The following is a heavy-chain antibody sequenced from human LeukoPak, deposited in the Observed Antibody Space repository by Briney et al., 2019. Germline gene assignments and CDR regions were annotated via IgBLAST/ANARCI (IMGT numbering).Heavy chain of an antibody. D-gene: IGHD2-21*01. J-gene: IGHJ5*02. CDR3: ATKKVATGDWYFDP. Sequence: MTGGSLRLSCAASGFTFSSYSMNWVRQAPGRGLEWVSSISSSSSYMYYANSVKGRFTISRDNAKNSLYLQMNSLRAEDTAVYYCATKKVATGDWYFDPWGQGTLVTVSS. CDR1: GFTFSSYS. V-gene: IGHV3-21*01. CDR2: ISSSSSYM.